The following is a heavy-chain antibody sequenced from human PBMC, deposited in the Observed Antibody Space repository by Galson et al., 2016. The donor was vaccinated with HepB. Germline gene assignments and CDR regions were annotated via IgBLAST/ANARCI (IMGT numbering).Heavy chain of an antibody. J-gene: IGHJ4*02. V-gene: IGHV3-23*01. CDR2: ITASGGTT. CDR3: ARGNQLLYFVDS. D-gene: IGHD3-9*01. Sequence: SLRLSCAASGFTFSSYAMSWVRQAPGKGLEWVSTITASGGTTYHADSVKGRFTISRDNSKNTLYLQMNSLRAEDTAVYYCARGNQLLYFVDSWGQGNLLTVSS. CDR1: GFTFSSYA.